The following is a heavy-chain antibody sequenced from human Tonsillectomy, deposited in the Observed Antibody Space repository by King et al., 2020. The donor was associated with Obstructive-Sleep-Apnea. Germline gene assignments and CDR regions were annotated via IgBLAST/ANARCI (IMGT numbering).Heavy chain of an antibody. CDR1: GFTFSNAW. J-gene: IGHJ4*02. V-gene: IGHV3-15*01. CDR3: STEDD. CDR2: IKSKTNGGTT. Sequence: DVQLVESGGGLVKPGGSLRLSCAASGFTFSNAWMSWVCQAPGKGLEWGGRIKSKTNGGTTDYAAPVKGRFTISRDDSKNTLYLQMNRLKIEDTAIYYCSTEDDWGQGTLVTVSS.